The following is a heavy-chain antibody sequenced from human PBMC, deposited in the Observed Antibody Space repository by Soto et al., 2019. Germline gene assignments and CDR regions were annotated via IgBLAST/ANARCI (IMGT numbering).Heavy chain of an antibody. D-gene: IGHD4-4*01. CDR3: ARGEYSHYPFDY. Sequence: GSTNYNPSLKSRVTISVDTSKNQFSLKLSSVTAADTAVYYCARGEYSHYPFDYWGQGTLVTVSS. J-gene: IGHJ4*02. CDR2: GST. V-gene: IGHV4-59*09.